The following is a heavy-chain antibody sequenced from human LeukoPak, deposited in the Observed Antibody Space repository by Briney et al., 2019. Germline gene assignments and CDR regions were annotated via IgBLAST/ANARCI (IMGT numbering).Heavy chain of an antibody. V-gene: IGHV3-30*04. CDR2: MSYDGGNK. J-gene: IGHJ4*02. CDR3: ARDPRL. Sequence: PGGSLRLSCAASGFTFNSYAMHWVRQAPGKGLEWVAVMSYDGGNKYYADSVKGRFTISRDNSKTTVYLQMNSLRAEDTALYFCARDPRLWGKGILVTVSS. CDR1: GFTFNSYA.